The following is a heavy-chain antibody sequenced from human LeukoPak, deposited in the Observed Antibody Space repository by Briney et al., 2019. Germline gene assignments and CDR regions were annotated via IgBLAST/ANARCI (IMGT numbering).Heavy chain of an antibody. CDR3: ARYSSGWFLDS. D-gene: IGHD6-19*01. CDR1: GFTFSTYS. CDR2: ISSDSSYI. J-gene: IGHJ4*02. Sequence: GGSLRLSCAASGFTFSTYSMKWVRQAPGKGLQWVSSISSDSSYIFCADSVRGRFTISRDNAKNSLFLQMNSLRAEDTAVYYCARYSSGWFLDSWGQGTLVTVSS. V-gene: IGHV3-21*01.